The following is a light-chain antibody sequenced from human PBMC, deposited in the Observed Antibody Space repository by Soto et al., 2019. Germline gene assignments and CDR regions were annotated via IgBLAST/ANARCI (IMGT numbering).Light chain of an antibody. CDR1: NIGSKS. CDR3: QVWDSSSDHYV. CDR2: DDS. J-gene: IGLJ1*01. V-gene: IGLV3-21*02. Sequence: SYELTQPPSVSVAPGQTARITCGGNNIGSKSVHWYQQKPGQAPVVVVYDDSDRPSGIPERFSGSNSGNTATLTISTVEVGDEADYYCQVWDSSSDHYVFGTGTKVTVL.